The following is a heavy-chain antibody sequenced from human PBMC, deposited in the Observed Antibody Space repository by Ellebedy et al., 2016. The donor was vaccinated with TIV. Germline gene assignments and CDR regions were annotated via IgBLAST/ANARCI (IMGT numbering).Heavy chain of an antibody. J-gene: IGHJ4*02. CDR3: ASAARGSGAYESF. CDR1: GFTFSRFW. CDR2: INQGGSET. Sequence: PGGSLRLSCAASGFTFSRFWMAWVRQAPGKGLEWVATINQGGSETYYVDSVKGRFTISRDNSKTSLYLQMNSLRADDTALYYCASAARGSGAYESFWGQGTLVTVSS. V-gene: IGHV3-7*01. D-gene: IGHD5-12*01.